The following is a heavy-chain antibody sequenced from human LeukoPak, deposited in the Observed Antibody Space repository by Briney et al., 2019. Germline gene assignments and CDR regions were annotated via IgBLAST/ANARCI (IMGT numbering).Heavy chain of an antibody. CDR2: INHSGST. Sequence: PETLSLTCAVYGGSFSGYYWSWIRQPPGKGLEWIGEINHSGSTNYNPSLKSRVTISVDTSKNQFSLKLSSVTAADTAVYYCARGGGSGSYYRGYFDYWGQGTLVTVSS. V-gene: IGHV4-34*01. CDR1: GGSFSGYY. D-gene: IGHD3-10*01. CDR3: ARGGGSGSYYRGYFDY. J-gene: IGHJ4*02.